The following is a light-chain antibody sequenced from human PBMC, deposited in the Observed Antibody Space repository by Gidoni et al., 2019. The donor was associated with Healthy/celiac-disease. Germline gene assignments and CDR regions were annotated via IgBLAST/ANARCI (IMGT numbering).Light chain of an antibody. J-gene: IGKJ1*01. CDR1: QTVSSN. V-gene: IGKV3-15*01. CDR3: QQYNNWPPWT. Sequence: EIVMTPSPATLSVSPGERATLCCRASQTVSSNLAWYQQKPGQAPRLLIYGASTRATGIPARFSGSGSGTEFTLTISSLQSEEFAVYYCQQYNNWPPWTFGQGTKVEIK. CDR2: GAS.